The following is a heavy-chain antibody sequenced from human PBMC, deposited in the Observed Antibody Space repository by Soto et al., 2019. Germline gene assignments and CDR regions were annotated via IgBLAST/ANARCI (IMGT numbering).Heavy chain of an antibody. D-gene: IGHD3-3*01. Sequence: DGLLVDSGGGRVKRGGSLKPSGVVSGFALSAYKLNWVRRPPGKGLEWGSSLSPSGNYIYFRDSVKGRFTLSRDTAKNSVYLQMNSLTPEDTAVYYCARGTSQTHDFWSGFFDNWGHGTLVTVSS. CDR3: ARGTSQTHDFWSGFFDN. CDR2: LSPSGNYI. J-gene: IGHJ4*01. CDR1: GFALSAYK. V-gene: IGHV3-21*01.